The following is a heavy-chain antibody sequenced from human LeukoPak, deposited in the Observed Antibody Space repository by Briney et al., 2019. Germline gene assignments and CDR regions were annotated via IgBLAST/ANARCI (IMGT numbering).Heavy chain of an antibody. CDR1: GFTFSSYA. V-gene: IGHV3-23*01. CDR3: AKSRVVVPAATWDFDY. D-gene: IGHD2-2*01. CDR2: ISGSGGST. Sequence: GGSLRLSFAASGFTFSSYAMSWVRQAPGKGLEWVSAISGSGGSTYYADSVKGRFTISRDNSKNTLYLQMNSLRAEDTAVYYCAKSRVVVPAATWDFDYWGQGTLVTVSS. J-gene: IGHJ4*02.